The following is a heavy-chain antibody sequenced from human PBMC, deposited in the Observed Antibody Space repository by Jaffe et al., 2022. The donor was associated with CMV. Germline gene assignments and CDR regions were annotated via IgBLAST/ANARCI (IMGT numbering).Heavy chain of an antibody. CDR1: GGSISSSSYY. D-gene: IGHD5-12*01. CDR2: IYYSGST. Sequence: QLQLQESGPGLVKPSETLSLTCTVSGGSISSSSYYWGWIRQPPGKGLEWIGSIYYSGSTYYNPSLKSRVTISVDTSKNQFSLKLSSVTAADTAVYYCARKGMATMMWWFDPWGQGTLVTVSS. CDR3: ARKGMATMMWWFDP. J-gene: IGHJ5*02. V-gene: IGHV4-39*01.